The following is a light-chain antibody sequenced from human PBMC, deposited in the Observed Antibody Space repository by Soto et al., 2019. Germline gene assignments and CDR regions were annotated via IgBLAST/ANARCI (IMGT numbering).Light chain of an antibody. CDR3: QHSHSSPST. CDR1: HNIDNS. Sequence: DIQMTQSPSSLSASGGDRVIITCRASHNIDNSLNWYQHKPGKAPKPLIYAASSLKSGVPSRFSGSGSGTEFTLTISSLQSEGVAAYSCQHSHSSPSTFGQGTKLEIK. CDR2: AAS. J-gene: IGKJ2*01. V-gene: IGKV1-39*01.